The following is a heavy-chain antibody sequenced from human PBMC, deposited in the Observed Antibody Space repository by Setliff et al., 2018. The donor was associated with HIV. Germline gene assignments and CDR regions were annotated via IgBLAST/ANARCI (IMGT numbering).Heavy chain of an antibody. CDR2: IYSSGST. J-gene: IGHJ4*02. V-gene: IGHV4-4*07. D-gene: IGHD2-15*01. Sequence: SETLSLTCTVSGGSISSYYGSWIRQSAGKGLEWIGRIYSSGSTSYNPSLKSRVTKSVDTSKNQFSLKLSSVTAADTAVYYCARLLVAGMLFDYWGQGTLVTVSS. CDR1: GGSISSYY. CDR3: ARLLVAGMLFDY.